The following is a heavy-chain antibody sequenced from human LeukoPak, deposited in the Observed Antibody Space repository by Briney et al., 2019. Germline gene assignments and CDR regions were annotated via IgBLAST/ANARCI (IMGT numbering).Heavy chain of an antibody. V-gene: IGHV1-46*01. CDR3: ARIGEYGSGSGGFDP. CDR1: GYTFTSFF. D-gene: IGHD3-10*01. Sequence: ASVKVSCKASGYTFTSFFIHWVRQAPGQGLEWMGIINPSDGSTTYAQKFQGRVTMTRDTSTSTVYVELSSLRSEDTAVYYCARIGEYGSGSGGFDPWGQGTLVTVSS. CDR2: INPSDGST. J-gene: IGHJ5*02.